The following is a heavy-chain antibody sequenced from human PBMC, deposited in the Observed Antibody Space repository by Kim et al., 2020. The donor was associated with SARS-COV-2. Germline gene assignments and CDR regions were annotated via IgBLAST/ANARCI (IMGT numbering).Heavy chain of an antibody. CDR3: TIVPYGSGRIDY. J-gene: IGHJ4*02. CDR1: GGSISSYY. Sequence: SETLSLTCTVSGGSISSYYWSWIRQPPGKGLEWIGYIYYSGSTNYNPSLKRRVSISVDTSKNQFSLKLSSVTTADTAVYYCTIVPYGSGRIDYWGQGNLV. D-gene: IGHD3-10*01. CDR2: IYYSGST. V-gene: IGHV4-59*13.